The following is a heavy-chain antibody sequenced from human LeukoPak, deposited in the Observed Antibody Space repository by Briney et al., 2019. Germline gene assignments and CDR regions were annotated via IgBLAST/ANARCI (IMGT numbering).Heavy chain of an antibody. V-gene: IGHV1-3*01. CDR2: INGGNGNA. J-gene: IGHJ1*01. CDR3: ARVPLHDSSGHYYPH. CDR1: GYTFTNYG. D-gene: IGHD3-22*01. Sequence: ASVKVSCKTSGYTFTNYGMHGVRQAPGQRLEWMGWINGGNGNAKYSQNFQGRVTIIRDTSASTAYMELSSLRSEDTAVYYCARVPLHDSSGHYYPHWGQGTLVTVSS.